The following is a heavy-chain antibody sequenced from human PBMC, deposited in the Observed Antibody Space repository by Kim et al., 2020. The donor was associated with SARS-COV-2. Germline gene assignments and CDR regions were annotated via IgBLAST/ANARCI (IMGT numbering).Heavy chain of an antibody. Sequence: ASVKVSCKASGYTFTSYGISWVRQAPGQGLEWMGWISAYNGNTNYAQKLQGRVTMTTDTSTSTAYMELRSLRSDDTAVYYCARDVVGIAVAGDFDYWGQGTLVTVSS. D-gene: IGHD6-19*01. CDR3: ARDVVGIAVAGDFDY. V-gene: IGHV1-18*04. CDR2: ISAYNGNT. J-gene: IGHJ4*02. CDR1: GYTFTSYG.